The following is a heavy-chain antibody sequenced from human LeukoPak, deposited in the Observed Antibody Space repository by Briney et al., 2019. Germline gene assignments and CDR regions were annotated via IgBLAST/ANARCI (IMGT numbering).Heavy chain of an antibody. CDR3: TRDVLPYGDHPGAFDI. V-gene: IGHV3-49*04. J-gene: IGHJ3*02. D-gene: IGHD4-17*01. CDR1: GFTFSNYA. CDR2: IRSKAYGGTT. Sequence: GGSLRLSCAASGFTFSNYAMSWVRQAPGKGLEWVGFIRSKAYGGTTEYAASVKGRFTISRDDSKSIAYLQMNSLKTEDTAVYYCTRDVLPYGDHPGAFDIWGQGTMVTVSS.